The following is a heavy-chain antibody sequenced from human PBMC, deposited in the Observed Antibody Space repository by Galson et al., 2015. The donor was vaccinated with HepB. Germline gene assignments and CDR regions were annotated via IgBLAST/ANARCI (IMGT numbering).Heavy chain of an antibody. V-gene: IGHV3-74*01. CDR1: GFIFRNYY. D-gene: IGHD1-26*01. CDR2: INSDGSST. Sequence: SLRLSCAASGFIFRNYYMHWVRQVPGKGLVWVSRINSDGSSTNYADSVKGRFTISRDNAKNTLYLQMDSLRVEDTAVYYCVGSVGASTSSWGQGTLVTVSS. J-gene: IGHJ5*02. CDR3: VGSVGASTSS.